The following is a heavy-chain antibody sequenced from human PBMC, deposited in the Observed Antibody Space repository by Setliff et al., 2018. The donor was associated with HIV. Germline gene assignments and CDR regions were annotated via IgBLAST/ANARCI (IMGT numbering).Heavy chain of an antibody. V-gene: IGHV3-23*01. CDR2: ISAGGGIT. J-gene: IGHJ6*03. CDR3: AKRGYVSAWYDEPVQFYQHMDV. D-gene: IGHD6-19*01. Sequence: PGGSLRLSCAASGFTFSTNAMNWVRQAPGKGLEWVSGISAGGGITYYADSVKGRFTISRDNSKNTLYMQMNNLRAEDTAVYYCAKRGYVSAWYDEPVQFYQHMDVWGKGTTVTVSS. CDR1: GFTFSTNA.